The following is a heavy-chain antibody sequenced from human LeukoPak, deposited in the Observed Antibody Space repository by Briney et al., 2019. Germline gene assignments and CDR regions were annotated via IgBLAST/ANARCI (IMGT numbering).Heavy chain of an antibody. CDR1: GGTFSSYA. J-gene: IGHJ4*02. Sequence: GASVKVSCKASGGTFSSYAISWVRQAPGQGLEWMGGIIPIFGTANYAQKFQGRVTITAAESTSTAYMELSSMRSEDTAVYYRARGGPDPFDYWGQGTLVTVSS. D-gene: IGHD1-14*01. CDR2: IIPIFGTA. CDR3: ARGGPDPFDY. V-gene: IGHV1-69*13.